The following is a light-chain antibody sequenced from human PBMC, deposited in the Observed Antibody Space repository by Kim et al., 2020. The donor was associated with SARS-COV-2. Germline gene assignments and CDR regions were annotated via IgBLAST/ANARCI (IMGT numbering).Light chain of an antibody. Sequence: SPGQSVTNSCTGTSSDVGSYNYVSWYQQHPSKAPKLIIYDVTKRPSGVPDRFSGSKSGNTASLTISGFQAEDEADYYCCSYAGSVVFGGGTQLTVL. CDR1: SSDVGSYNY. V-gene: IGLV2-11*01. J-gene: IGLJ2*01. CDR2: DVT. CDR3: CSYAGSVV.